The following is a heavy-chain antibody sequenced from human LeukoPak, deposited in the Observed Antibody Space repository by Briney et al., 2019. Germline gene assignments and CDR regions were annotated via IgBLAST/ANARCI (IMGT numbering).Heavy chain of an antibody. D-gene: IGHD3-22*01. V-gene: IGHV1-69*05. J-gene: IGHJ3*02. Sequence: ASVKLSCKASGGTFSSYVLSWVRQAPGQGLEWMGGITPIFGTANYAQKFQGRVTITTAESTSTAYMALSSLRSEDTAVYYCARAHPGHSGYDRRGAFDIWGLGTLVTVSS. CDR3: ARAHPGHSGYDRRGAFDI. CDR2: ITPIFGTA. CDR1: GGTFSSYV.